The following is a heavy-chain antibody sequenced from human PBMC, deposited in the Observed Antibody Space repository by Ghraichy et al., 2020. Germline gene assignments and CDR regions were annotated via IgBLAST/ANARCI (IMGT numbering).Heavy chain of an antibody. J-gene: IGHJ5*02. CDR3: ARNWGSAWPFDP. V-gene: IGHV6-1*01. CDR2: TYYRSKWYN. Sequence: SQTLSRTCAISGDSVSSNSYAWNWIRLSPSRGLEWLGRTYYRSKWYNDYAVSVKGRITINPDTSKNQFSLELNSVTPEDTAVYYCARNWGSAWPFDPWGQGILVTVSS. CDR1: GDSVSSNSYA. D-gene: IGHD6-19*01.